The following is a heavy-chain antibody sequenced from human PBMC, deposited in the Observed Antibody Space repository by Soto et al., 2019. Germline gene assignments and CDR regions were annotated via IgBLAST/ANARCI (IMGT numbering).Heavy chain of an antibody. Sequence: PSETLSLTCAVSGGSISSGGYSWSWIRQPPGKGLEWIGYIYHSGSTYYNPSLKSRVTISVDTSKNQFSLKLSSVTAADTAVYYCESTVVTPRGGAFDIWGQGTMVTVSS. CDR2: IYHSGST. CDR3: ESTVVTPRGGAFDI. V-gene: IGHV4-30-2*01. J-gene: IGHJ3*02. D-gene: IGHD2-15*01. CDR1: GGSISSGGYS.